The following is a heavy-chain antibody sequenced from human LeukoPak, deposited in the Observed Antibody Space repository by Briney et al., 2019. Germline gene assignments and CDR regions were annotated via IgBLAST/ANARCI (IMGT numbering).Heavy chain of an antibody. D-gene: IGHD3-10*01. CDR2: ISGSGGST. V-gene: IGHV3-23*01. Sequence: PGGSLRLSCAASGFTFSSYGMHWVRQAPGKGLEWVSAISGSGGSTYYADSVKGRFTISRDNSKNTLYLQMNSLRAEDTAVYYCATPPTGVRGPTWGQGTLVTVSS. CDR1: GFTFSSYG. J-gene: IGHJ5*02. CDR3: ATPPTGVRGPT.